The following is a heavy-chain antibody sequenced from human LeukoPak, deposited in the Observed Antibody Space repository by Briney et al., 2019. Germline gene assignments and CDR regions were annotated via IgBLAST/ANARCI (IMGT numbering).Heavy chain of an antibody. CDR2: VSGSGGST. D-gene: IGHD2-15*01. CDR3: AKNVVVVLGATSLYFQH. J-gene: IGHJ1*01. V-gene: IGHV3-23*01. Sequence: GGSLRLSCAASGFTFSSYAMSWVRQAPGKGLEWVSAVSGSGGSTYYADSVKGRFTISRDNSKNTLYLQMNSLRAEDTAVYYCAKNVVVVLGATSLYFQHWGQGTLVTVSS. CDR1: GFTFSSYA.